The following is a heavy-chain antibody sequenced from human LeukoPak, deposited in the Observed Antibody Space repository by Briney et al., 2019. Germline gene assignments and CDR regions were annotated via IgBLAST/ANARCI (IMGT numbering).Heavy chain of an antibody. J-gene: IGHJ4*02. CDR1: GFSFNTYG. V-gene: IGHV3-33*01. Sequence: GGSLRLSCAASGFSFNTYGMHWVRQAPGKGLEWVAVIWDDGSNKYYEDSLKGRFTISRDNSKNTLYLQMNSLRAEDTAVYYCARDPSITTDGTRGFDYWGQGTLVTVSS. CDR2: IWDDGSNK. CDR3: ARDPSITTDGTRGFDY. D-gene: IGHD2-2*01.